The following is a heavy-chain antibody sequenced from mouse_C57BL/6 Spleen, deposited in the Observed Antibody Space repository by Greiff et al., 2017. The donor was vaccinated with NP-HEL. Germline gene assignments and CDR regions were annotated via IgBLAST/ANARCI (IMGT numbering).Heavy chain of an antibody. CDR3: ARSFDYYSNYGAMDY. J-gene: IGHJ4*01. CDR1: GFSLTSYG. V-gene: IGHV2-6*01. CDR2: IWGVGST. Sequence: QVQLQQSGPGLVAPSQCLSITCTVSGFSLTSYGVDWVRQSPGKGLEWLGVIWGVGSTNYNSALKSRLSISKDNSKSQVFLKMNSLQTDDTAMYYCARSFDYYSNYGAMDYWGQGTSVTVSS. D-gene: IGHD2-5*01.